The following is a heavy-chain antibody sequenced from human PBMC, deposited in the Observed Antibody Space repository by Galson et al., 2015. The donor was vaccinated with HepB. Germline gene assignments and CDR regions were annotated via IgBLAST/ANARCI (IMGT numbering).Heavy chain of an antibody. CDR3: ARDPLALAVGKFPVYYYYYMDV. CDR2: VMADGGER. D-gene: IGHD6-19*01. V-gene: IGHV3-7*03. CDR1: GFTFSNYG. J-gene: IGHJ6*03. Sequence: SLRLSCAASGFTFSNYGMSWVRQAPGEGLEWVASVMADGGERYYADSVKGRFTISRDISKNTLYLQMNSLRAEDTAVYYCARDPLALAVGKFPVYYYYYMDVWGKGTTVTVSS.